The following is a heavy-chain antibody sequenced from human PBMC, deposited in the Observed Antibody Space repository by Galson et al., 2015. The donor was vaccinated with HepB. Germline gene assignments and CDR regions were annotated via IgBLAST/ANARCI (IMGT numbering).Heavy chain of an antibody. J-gene: IGHJ3*02. CDR1: GGSISSYY. V-gene: IGHV4-59*01. Sequence: SETLSLTCTVSGGSISSYYWSWIRQPPGKGLEWIGYIYYSGSTNYNPSLKSRVTISVDTSKNQFSLKLSSVTAADTAVYYCARSFLTRDAFDIWGQGTMVTVSS. CDR2: IYYSGST. D-gene: IGHD3-9*01. CDR3: ARSFLTRDAFDI.